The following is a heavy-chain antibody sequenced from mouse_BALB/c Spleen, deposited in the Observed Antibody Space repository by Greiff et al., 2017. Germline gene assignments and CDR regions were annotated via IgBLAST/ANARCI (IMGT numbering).Heavy chain of an antibody. J-gene: IGHJ3*01. Sequence: QVQLKESGPGLVAPSQSLSITCTVSGFSLTSYGVHWVRQPPGKGLEWLGVIWAGGSTNYNSALMSRLSISKDNSKGQVFLKMNSLQTDDTAMYYCAREGTYYGYDWFAYWGQGTLVTVSA. CDR3: AREGTYYGYDWFAY. CDR2: IWAGGST. D-gene: IGHD2-9*01. V-gene: IGHV2-9*02. CDR1: GFSLTSYG.